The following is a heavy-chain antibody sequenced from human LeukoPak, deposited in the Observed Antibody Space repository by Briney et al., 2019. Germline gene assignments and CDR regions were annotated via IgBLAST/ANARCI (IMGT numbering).Heavy chain of an antibody. V-gene: IGHV4-39*01. D-gene: IGHD1-1*01. Sequence: SETLSLTCSVSGGSISSSSYYWGWIRQPPGKGLEWIGSIYYSGRTYYNPSLKSRVTISVDTSKNQFSLKLSSVTVADTAVYYCARRWNDAFDYWGQGTLVTVSS. CDR1: GGSISSSSYY. J-gene: IGHJ4*02. CDR2: IYYSGRT. CDR3: ARRWNDAFDY.